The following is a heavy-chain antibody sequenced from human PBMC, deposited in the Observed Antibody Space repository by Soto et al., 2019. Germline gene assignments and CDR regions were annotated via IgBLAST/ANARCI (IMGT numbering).Heavy chain of an antibody. CDR1: GFNFNIYA. J-gene: IGHJ6*03. CDR2: ISPGGDST. Sequence: EVQLLESGGGLVQPGGSLRLSCAASGFNFNIYAMTWVRQAPGKGLEWVSTISPGGDSTYLADSVKGRVTISRDNSKNTRSLQMNSLRAEDTATYFCAKALGNPYYYYYMDVWGTGTTVTVSS. D-gene: IGHD1-1*01. V-gene: IGHV3-23*01. CDR3: AKALGNPYYYYYMDV.